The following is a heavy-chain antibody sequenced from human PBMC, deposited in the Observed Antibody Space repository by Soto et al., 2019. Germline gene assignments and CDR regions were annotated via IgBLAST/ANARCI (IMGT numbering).Heavy chain of an antibody. CDR3: AKDRSTVFGVVTYYFDY. Sequence: QVQLVESGGGVVQPGRSLRLSCAASGFTFSNSAMHWVRQTPDKGLEWVAFLSYDGSHNYYADSVKGRFTISRDNSKNTLYLQTNSLRVEDTAVYYCAKDRSTVFGVVTYYFDYWGQGTLVPVSS. V-gene: IGHV3-30*18. D-gene: IGHD3-3*01. CDR2: LSYDGSHN. CDR1: GFTFSNSA. J-gene: IGHJ4*02.